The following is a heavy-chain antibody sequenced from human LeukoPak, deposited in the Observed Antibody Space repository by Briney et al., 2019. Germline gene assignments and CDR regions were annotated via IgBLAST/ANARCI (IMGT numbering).Heavy chain of an antibody. CDR2: INPSGGST. CDR1: GYTFTSYY. V-gene: IGHV1-46*01. J-gene: IGHJ3*02. D-gene: IGHD3/OR15-3a*01. Sequence: ASVKFSCKASGYTFTSYYMHWVRQAPGQGLEWMGIINPSGGSTSYAQKFQGRVTMTRDTSTSTVYMELSSLRSEDTAVYYCARSGVLDSTPGAFDIWGQGTMVTVSS. CDR3: ARSGVLDSTPGAFDI.